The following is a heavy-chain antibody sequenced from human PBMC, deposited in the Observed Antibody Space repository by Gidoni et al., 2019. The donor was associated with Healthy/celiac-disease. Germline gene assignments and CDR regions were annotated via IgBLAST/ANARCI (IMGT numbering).Heavy chain of an antibody. D-gene: IGHD3-3*01. CDR3: TQDVLRFLEWFPSGEYFQH. V-gene: IGHV3-15*01. CDR2: IKSKTDGGTT. J-gene: IGHJ1*01. Sequence: EVQLVESGGGLVKPGGSLRLSCAASGFTFSNAWLSWVRQAPGKGLEWVGRIKSKTDGGTTDYAAPVKGRFTISRDDSKNTLYLQMNSLKTEDTAVYYCTQDVLRFLEWFPSGEYFQHWGQGTLVTVSS. CDR1: GFTFSNAW.